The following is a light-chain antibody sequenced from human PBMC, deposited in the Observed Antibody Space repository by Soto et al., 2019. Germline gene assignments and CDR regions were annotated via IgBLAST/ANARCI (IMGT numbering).Light chain of an antibody. CDR1: SSDIGDYNY. CDR2: EVS. Sequence: QSVLTQPASVSGSPGQSITMSCTGTSSDIGDYNYVSWYQQHPGKAPKLMIYEVSNRPSGISNRFSGSKSGNTASLTISGLQADDEADYYCSSYTSTSSYVFGTGTKVTVL. J-gene: IGLJ1*01. CDR3: SSYTSTSSYV. V-gene: IGLV2-14*01.